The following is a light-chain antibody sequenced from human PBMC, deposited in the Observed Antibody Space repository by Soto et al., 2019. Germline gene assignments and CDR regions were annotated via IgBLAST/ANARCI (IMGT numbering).Light chain of an antibody. Sequence: EIVLTQSPGPLSLSPGERATLSCRASQSVSSNKLAWYQQKPGQAPRLLIYGASNRATGIPDRFSGSGSGTDFTLTISRLEPEDFAVYYCQQYGGSPEVTFGGGTEVEIK. J-gene: IGKJ4*01. CDR1: QSVSSNK. V-gene: IGKV3-20*01. CDR3: QQYGGSPEVT. CDR2: GAS.